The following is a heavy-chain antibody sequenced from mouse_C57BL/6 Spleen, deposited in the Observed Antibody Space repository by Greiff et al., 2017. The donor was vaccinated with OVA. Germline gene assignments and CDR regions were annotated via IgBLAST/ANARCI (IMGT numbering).Heavy chain of an antibody. CDR2: IDPETGGT. Sequence: QVQLQQSGAELVRPGASVTLSCKASGYTFTDYEMHWVKQTPVHGLEWIGAIDPETGGTAYNQKFKGKAILTADKSSSTAYMELRSLTSEDSAVDYCTRGSSGYLPYYFDYWGQGTTLTVSS. D-gene: IGHD3-2*02. J-gene: IGHJ2*01. CDR1: GYTFTDYE. V-gene: IGHV1-15*01. CDR3: TRGSSGYLPYYFDY.